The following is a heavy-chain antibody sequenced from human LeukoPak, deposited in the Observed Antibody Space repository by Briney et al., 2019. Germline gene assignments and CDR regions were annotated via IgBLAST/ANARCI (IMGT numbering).Heavy chain of an antibody. CDR1: GFAFSSYA. CDR3: AKDFGSGYYFDY. Sequence: PGGSLRLSCAASGFAFSSYAMNWVCQVPGKGLEWVSVISGDGDSTYYADSVKGRFSISRDNSKNTVYLQINSLRGEDTAVYYCAKDFGSGYYFDYWGQGTLVTVSS. J-gene: IGHJ4*02. D-gene: IGHD3-22*01. V-gene: IGHV3-23*01. CDR2: ISGDGDST.